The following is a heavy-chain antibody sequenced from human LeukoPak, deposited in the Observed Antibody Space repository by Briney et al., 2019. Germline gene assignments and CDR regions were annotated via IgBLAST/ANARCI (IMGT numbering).Heavy chain of an antibody. CDR2: INPNTGDT. Sequence: GASVKASCKASGYTFTAYYMHWVRQAPGQGPECMGWINPNTGDTNSAQKFQGRVTMTRDTSISTAYMELSRLRSDDTAVYYCARDRSHAFDIWGQGTMVTVSS. J-gene: IGHJ3*02. CDR3: ARDRSHAFDI. CDR1: GYTFTAYY. V-gene: IGHV1-2*02.